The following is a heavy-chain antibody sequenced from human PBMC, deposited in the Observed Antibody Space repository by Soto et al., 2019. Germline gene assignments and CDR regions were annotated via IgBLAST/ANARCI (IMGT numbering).Heavy chain of an antibody. CDR3: ARHLPDIVATILDY. D-gene: IGHD5-12*01. CDR1: GYTFSSYY. CDR2: IIPILGIA. Sequence: SVKVSCKASGYTFSSYYMHWVRQAPGQGLEWMGRIIPILGIANYAQKFQGRVTITADKSTSTAYMELSSLRSEDTAVYYCARHLPDIVATILDYWGQGTLVTVSS. J-gene: IGHJ4*02. V-gene: IGHV1-69*02.